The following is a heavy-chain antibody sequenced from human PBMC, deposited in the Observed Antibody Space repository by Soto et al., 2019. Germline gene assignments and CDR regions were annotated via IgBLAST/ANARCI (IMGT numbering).Heavy chain of an antibody. D-gene: IGHD3-16*02. V-gene: IGHV4-31*03. CDR3: ARDYYIWGSYRPLDAFDI. CDR2: IYYSGST. CDR1: GVSISSGGYY. Sequence: SETLSLTCTVSGVSISSGGYYWSWIRQHPGKGLEWIGYIYYSGSTYYNPSLKSRVTISVDTSKNQFSLKLSSVTAADTAVYYCARDYYIWGSYRPLDAFDIWGQGTMVTVSS. J-gene: IGHJ3*02.